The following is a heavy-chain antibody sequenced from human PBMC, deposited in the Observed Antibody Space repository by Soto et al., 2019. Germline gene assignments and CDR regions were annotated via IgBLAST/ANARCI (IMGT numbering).Heavy chain of an antibody. Sequence: EVHLVESGGDLVKPGGSLRLSCIASGFDFTNAWMNWVRQAPGKGLEWVGRIKGKPDGGTRAFAAPVKGRFIISRDDSKSACHLQMDNLQAEDTAVYYCAAGSGKSDFDYWGQGTLVTVSS. D-gene: IGHD3-10*01. CDR3: AAGSGKSDFDY. J-gene: IGHJ4*02. CDR1: GFDFTNAW. CDR2: IKGKPDGGTR. V-gene: IGHV3-15*01.